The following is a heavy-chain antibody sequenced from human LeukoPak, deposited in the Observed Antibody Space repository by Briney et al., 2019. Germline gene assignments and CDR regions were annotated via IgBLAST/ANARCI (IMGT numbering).Heavy chain of an antibody. Sequence: PSESPSLTCTVSGGSISSYYWSWIRLPPRKGLGWSGYIYYTGATYYNPSLKSRVTISLDKSKNQFSLKLSSVTAADAAVYYCARAGYSYGTGYYFDYRGQGALVTVSS. CDR1: GGSISSYY. V-gene: IGHV4-59*01. CDR2: IYYTGAT. CDR3: ARAGYSYGTGYYFDY. J-gene: IGHJ4*02. D-gene: IGHD5-18*01.